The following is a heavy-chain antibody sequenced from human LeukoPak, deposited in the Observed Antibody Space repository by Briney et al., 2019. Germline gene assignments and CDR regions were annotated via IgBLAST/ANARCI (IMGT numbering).Heavy chain of an antibody. Sequence: ASVKISCKASGYTFTGYYMHWVRQAPGQGLEWMGRINPNSGGTNYAQKFQGRVTTTRDTSISTAYMELSRLRSDDTAVYYCARGERLLFYYYYYMDVWGKGTTVTVSS. D-gene: IGHD2-2*01. J-gene: IGHJ6*03. CDR3: ARGERLLFYYYYYMDV. CDR1: GYTFTGYY. CDR2: INPNSGGT. V-gene: IGHV1-2*06.